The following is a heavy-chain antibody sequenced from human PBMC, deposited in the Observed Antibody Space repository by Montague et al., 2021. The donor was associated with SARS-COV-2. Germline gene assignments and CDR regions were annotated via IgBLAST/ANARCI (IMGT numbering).Heavy chain of an antibody. D-gene: IGHD2-15*01. V-gene: IGHV3-74*01. CDR1: GFTFSSYW. CDR3: AVLGVVVAATQDWYFDL. Sequence: SLRLSCAASGFTFSSYWMHWVRQAPGKGLVWVSRINSDGSSTSYXDSVKGRFTISRDNAKNTLYLQMNSLRAEDTAVYYCAVLGVVVAATQDWYFDLWGRGTLVTVSS. CDR2: INSDGSST. J-gene: IGHJ2*01.